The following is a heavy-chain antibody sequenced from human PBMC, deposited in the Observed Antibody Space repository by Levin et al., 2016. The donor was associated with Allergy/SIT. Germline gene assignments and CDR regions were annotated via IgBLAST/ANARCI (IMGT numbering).Heavy chain of an antibody. CDR2: IIPIFGTA. D-gene: IGHD5-18*01. J-gene: IGHJ4*02. CDR3: ARGGYSYGYRVVGY. V-gene: IGHV1-69*01. Sequence: WVRQAPGQGLEWMGGIIPIFGTANYAQKFQGRVTITADESTSTAYMELSSLRSEDTAVYYCARGGYSYGYRVVGYWGQGTLVTVSS.